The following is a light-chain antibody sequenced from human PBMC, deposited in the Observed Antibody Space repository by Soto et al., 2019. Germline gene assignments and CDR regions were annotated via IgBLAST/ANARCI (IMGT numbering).Light chain of an antibody. CDR2: AAS. Sequence: DIQMTQSPSPLSASVGDRVTITCRASQSISSYLNWYQQKPGKAPKLLIYAASSLQSGVPSRFSGSGSGTDFTLTISSLQPEDFATYYCQQSYSTPLTLGGGTKVDIK. V-gene: IGKV1-39*01. CDR3: QQSYSTPLT. J-gene: IGKJ4*01. CDR1: QSISSY.